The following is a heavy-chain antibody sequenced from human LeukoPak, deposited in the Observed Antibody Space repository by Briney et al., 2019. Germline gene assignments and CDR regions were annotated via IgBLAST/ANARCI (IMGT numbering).Heavy chain of an antibody. CDR2: IYPSGST. CDR1: GYSISNGYY. Sequence: PSETLSLTCTVSGYSISNGYYWSWIRQPPGKGLEWIGRIYPSGSTNYNPSLKSRVTMSVDTSNNQFSLKLSSVTAADTAVYYCARGAALEARGAALEAFDIWGQGTMVTVSS. D-gene: IGHD1-1*01. V-gene: IGHV4-38-2*02. CDR3: ARGAALEARGAALEAFDI. J-gene: IGHJ3*02.